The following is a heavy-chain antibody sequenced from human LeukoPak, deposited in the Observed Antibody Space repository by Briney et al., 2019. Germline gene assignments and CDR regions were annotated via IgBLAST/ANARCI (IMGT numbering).Heavy chain of an antibody. Sequence: PRGSPIHSCAASCFSFFSYGRNGGLHALGEGLEWVAVISYDGSNKYYADSVKGRFTISRDNAQNSLYLQMNSMRAEDTAVYFCARVVNGYVDYWGQGTLVTVSS. J-gene: IGHJ4*02. CDR1: CFSFFSYG. D-gene: IGHD2-8*01. V-gene: IGHV3-33*05. CDR3: ARVVNGYVDY. CDR2: ISYDGSNK.